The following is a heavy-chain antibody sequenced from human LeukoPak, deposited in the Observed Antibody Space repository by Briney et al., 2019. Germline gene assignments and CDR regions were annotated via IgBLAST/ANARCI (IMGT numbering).Heavy chain of an antibody. CDR2: ISHGGST. J-gene: IGHJ4*02. CDR3: ASSSGWYRVDY. V-gene: IGHV4-4*02. CDR1: GSSISNSNW. Sequence: SETLSLTCAVSGSSISNSNWWSWVRQPPGKGLEWIGEISHGGSTKYNPSLKSRVIISVDKSKNHFSLNLSSVTAADTAVYYCASSSGWYRVDYWGQGTLVTVSS. D-gene: IGHD6-19*01.